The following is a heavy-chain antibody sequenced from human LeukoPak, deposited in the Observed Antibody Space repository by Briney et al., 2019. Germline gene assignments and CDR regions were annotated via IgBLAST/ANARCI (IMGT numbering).Heavy chain of an antibody. CDR1: GGSFSGYY. V-gene: IGHV4-34*01. CDR3: ARGPLPSY. CDR2: INHSGST. Sequence: SETLSLTCAVYGGSFSGYYWSWIRQPPGKGLGWIGEINHSGSTNYNPSLKSRVTISVDTSKNQFSLKLSSVTAADTAVYYCARGPLPSYWGQGTLVTVSS. J-gene: IGHJ4*02.